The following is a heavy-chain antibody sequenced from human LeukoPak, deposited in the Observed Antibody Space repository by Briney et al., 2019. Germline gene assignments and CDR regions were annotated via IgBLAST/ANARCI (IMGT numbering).Heavy chain of an antibody. V-gene: IGHV1-2*04. Sequence: ASVKVSCKASGYTFTGYYMHWVRQAPGQGLEWMGWINPNSGGTNYAQKFQGWVTMTRDTSISTAYMELSRLRSDDTAVYYCARDGVLRYFDWQNNWFDPWGQGTLVTVSS. D-gene: IGHD3-9*01. CDR1: GYTFTGYY. CDR2: INPNSGGT. CDR3: ARDGVLRYFDWQNNWFDP. J-gene: IGHJ5*02.